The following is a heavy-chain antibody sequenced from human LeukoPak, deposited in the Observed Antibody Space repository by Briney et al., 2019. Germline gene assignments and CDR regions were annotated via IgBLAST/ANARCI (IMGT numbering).Heavy chain of an antibody. CDR3: AKDRVGSDY. D-gene: IGHD3-10*01. CDR1: GFXXRXYX. Sequence: SCXXXGFXXRXYXMSWVRQAXGKGVEWVSAISGSGGSTYYADSVKGRFTISRDNSKNTLYLQMNSLRAEDTAVCYCAKDRVGSDYWGQGTLVTVSS. V-gene: IGHV3-23*01. J-gene: IGHJ4*02. CDR2: ISGSGGST.